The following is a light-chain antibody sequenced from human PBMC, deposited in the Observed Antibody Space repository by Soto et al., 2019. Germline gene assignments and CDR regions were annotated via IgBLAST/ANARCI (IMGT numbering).Light chain of an antibody. J-gene: IGLJ2*01. V-gene: IGLV2-11*01. Sequence: QSALTQPRSVSGSPGQSVTISCTGSSSDVGGYNYVSWYQQQPGKAPKLLIYDVTIRTSGVSARFSGSKSGNTASLTISGLQAEDDADYYCSSYTTNITPVVFGGGTKLTVL. CDR1: SSDVGGYNY. CDR2: DVT. CDR3: SSYTTNITPVV.